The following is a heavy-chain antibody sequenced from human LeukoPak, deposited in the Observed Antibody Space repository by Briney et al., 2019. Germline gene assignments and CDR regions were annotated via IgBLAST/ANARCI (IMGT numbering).Heavy chain of an antibody. CDR1: GYTFTDNY. CDR2: ISPNSGGT. J-gene: IGHJ3*02. Sequence: ASVKVSCKASGYTFTDNYMHWVRQAPGQGLEWMGWISPNSGGTNYAQKFQGRVTMTRDTSISTAYMELTRLRSDDTAVYYCARGGDFYDSSGYYDDAFDIWGRGTMVTVSS. V-gene: IGHV1-2*02. D-gene: IGHD3-22*01. CDR3: ARGGDFYDSSGYYDDAFDI.